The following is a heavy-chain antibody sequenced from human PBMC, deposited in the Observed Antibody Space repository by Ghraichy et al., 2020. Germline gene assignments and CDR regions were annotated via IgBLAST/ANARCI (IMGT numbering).Heavy chain of an antibody. Sequence: SETLSLTCAVYGGSFSGYYWSWIRQPPGKGLEWIGEINHSGSTNYNPSLKSRVTISVDTSKNQFSLKLSSVTAADTAVYYCARGIDYWGQGTLVTVSS. J-gene: IGHJ4*02. CDR1: GGSFSGYY. V-gene: IGHV4-34*01. CDR3: ARGIDY. CDR2: INHSGST.